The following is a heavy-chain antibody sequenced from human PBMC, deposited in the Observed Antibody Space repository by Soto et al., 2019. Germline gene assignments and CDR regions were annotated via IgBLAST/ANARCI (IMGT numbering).Heavy chain of an antibody. V-gene: IGHV3-15*01. CDR1: GFTFNNAW. D-gene: IGHD3-22*01. J-gene: IGHJ4*02. CDR2: IKGEADGGTT. CDR3: TTGLSNGYYNFDY. Sequence: GGALRLSCAAPGFTFNNAWMSWVRQAPGEGLEWVGRIKGEADGGTTDYAAPVKCRITISRDHSKDTLYLQMNSLKTEDTAVYYCTTGLSNGYYNFDYWGQGTPVTVSS.